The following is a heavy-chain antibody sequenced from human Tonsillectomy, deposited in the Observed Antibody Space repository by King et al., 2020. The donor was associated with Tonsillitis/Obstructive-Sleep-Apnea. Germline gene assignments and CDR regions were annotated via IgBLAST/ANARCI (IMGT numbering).Heavy chain of an antibody. CDR3: ASRFLFSPWSGRGEYAFDL. J-gene: IGHJ3*01. V-gene: IGHV4-34*01. Sequence: VQLQQWGAGLLKPSETLSLTCAVYGGSFSGYYWSWIRQSPGKGLEWIGEINHSGSTNYNPSLKSRVIISVDTSKNQFSLKLSSVTAAGTAVYYCASRFLFSPWSGRGEYAFDLWGQGTMVIVSS. D-gene: IGHD3-3*01. CDR2: INHSGST. CDR1: GGSFSGYY.